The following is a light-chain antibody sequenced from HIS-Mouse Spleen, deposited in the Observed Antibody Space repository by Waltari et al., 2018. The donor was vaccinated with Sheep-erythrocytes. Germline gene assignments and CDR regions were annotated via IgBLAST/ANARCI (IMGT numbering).Light chain of an antibody. Sequence: DIQMTQSPSSVSASVGDRVTITCRASQGISSWLARYQQKPGKAPKLLIYAASSLQSGVPSRFSGSGSGTDFTLTISSLQPEDFATYYCLQDYNYPYTFGQGTKLEIK. V-gene: IGKV1-12*01. CDR3: LQDYNYPYT. CDR1: QGISSW. CDR2: AAS. J-gene: IGKJ2*01.